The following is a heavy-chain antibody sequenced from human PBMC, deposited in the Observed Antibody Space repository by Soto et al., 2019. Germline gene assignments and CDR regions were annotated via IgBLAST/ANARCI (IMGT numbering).Heavy chain of an antibody. Sequence: QVQLVQSGAAVKKPGASVKVSCKASGYTFTSYGISWVRQAPGQGLEWMGWISAYNGNTNYAQQLQGRVTMTTDTSTSTAYMELRSLRSDDTAVYYCARDAVTMVRGVIITSYYYGMDVWGQGTTVTVSS. D-gene: IGHD3-10*01. CDR2: ISAYNGNT. CDR1: GYTFTSYG. J-gene: IGHJ6*02. CDR3: ARDAVTMVRGVIITSYYYGMDV. V-gene: IGHV1-18*01.